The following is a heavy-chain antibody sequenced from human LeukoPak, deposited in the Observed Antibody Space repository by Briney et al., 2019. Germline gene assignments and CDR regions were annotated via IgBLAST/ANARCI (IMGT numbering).Heavy chain of an antibody. V-gene: IGHV1-2*02. Sequence: ASLKLSCKASGYTFTGYYMHWLRQAPGQGLEWMGWINPNSCSTNYAQKFQGRVNMTRNPSISTAYMELSRLRSDDTAVYYCAAALGIVATGGDYWGQGTLVTVSS. CDR3: AAALGIVATGGDY. CDR1: GYTFTGYY. D-gene: IGHD5-12*01. CDR2: INPNSCST. J-gene: IGHJ4*02.